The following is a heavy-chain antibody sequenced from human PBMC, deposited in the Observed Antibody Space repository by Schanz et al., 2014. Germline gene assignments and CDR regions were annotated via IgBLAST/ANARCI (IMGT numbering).Heavy chain of an antibody. CDR3: AKDIGGAVAAPVYDS. CDR1: GFSFSTYW. CDR2: VKPDEGEK. V-gene: IGHV3-7*03. Sequence: EVQLVASGGGLVQPGGSLRLSCAASGFSFSTYWMGWVRQAPGKGLEWVANVKPDEGEKYYLDSVMGRFTISRDNAKNTLYLQMSSLRAEDTALYYCAKDIGGAVAAPVYDSWGQGTLVTVSS. D-gene: IGHD2-15*01. J-gene: IGHJ4*02.